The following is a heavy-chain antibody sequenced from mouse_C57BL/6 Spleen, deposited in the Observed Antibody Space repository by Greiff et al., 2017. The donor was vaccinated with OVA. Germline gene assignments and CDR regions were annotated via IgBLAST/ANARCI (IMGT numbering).Heavy chain of an antibody. V-gene: IGHV1-42*01. CDR2: INPSTGGT. D-gene: IGHD3-2*02. CDR3: ARRYSSVAWFAY. CDR1: GYSFTGYY. J-gene: IGHJ3*01. Sequence: EVKLMESGPELVKPGASVKISCKASGYSFTGYYMNWVKQSPEKSLEWIGEINPSTGGTTYNQKFKAKATLTVDKSSSTAYMQLKSLTSEDSTVYYCARRYSSVAWFAYWGQGTLVTVSA.